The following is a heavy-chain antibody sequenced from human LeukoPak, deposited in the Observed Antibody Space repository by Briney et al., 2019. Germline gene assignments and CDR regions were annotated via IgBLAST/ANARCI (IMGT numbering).Heavy chain of an antibody. CDR1: GFTFSNYW. CDR3: ARDFWSAYRVDFYDY. V-gene: IGHV3-7*01. CDR2: IKQDGSET. J-gene: IGHJ4*02. Sequence: PGGSLRLSCAASGFTFSNYWMSWVRRAPGKGLEWVANIKQDGSETYYVDSVRGRFTISRDNAKTSPYLQMNSLRADDTAIYYCARDFWSAYRVDFYDYWGQGALVTVSS. D-gene: IGHD3-3*01.